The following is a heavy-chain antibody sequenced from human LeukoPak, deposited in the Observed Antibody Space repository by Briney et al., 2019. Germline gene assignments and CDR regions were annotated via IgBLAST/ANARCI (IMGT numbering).Heavy chain of an antibody. Sequence: GGSLRLSCAASGFTVSSSYTSWVRQAPGKGLEWVSIISSAGTTYYADSVKGRFTISRDNSKNTVYLQVNSLRDEDTAVYYCARDLEAANTYYFDYWGQGTMVTVSS. J-gene: IGHJ4*02. V-gene: IGHV3-66*01. D-gene: IGHD6-13*01. CDR3: ARDLEAANTYYFDY. CDR2: ISSAGTT. CDR1: GFTVSSSY.